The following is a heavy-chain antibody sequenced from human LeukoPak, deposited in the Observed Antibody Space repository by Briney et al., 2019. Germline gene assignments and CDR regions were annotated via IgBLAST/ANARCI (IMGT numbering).Heavy chain of an antibody. Sequence: GGSLRLSCAASGFSFSTYAMSWVRQAPGKGLEWVSAISGSGVHTYHADSVKGRFTISRDNSQNMLYLQMKSLRAEDTTVYYCARDMGYSGSWPGYFDYWGQGVLVTVSS. CDR3: ARDMGYSGSWPGYFDY. D-gene: IGHD1-26*01. J-gene: IGHJ4*02. CDR2: ISGSGVHT. V-gene: IGHV3-23*01. CDR1: GFSFSTYA.